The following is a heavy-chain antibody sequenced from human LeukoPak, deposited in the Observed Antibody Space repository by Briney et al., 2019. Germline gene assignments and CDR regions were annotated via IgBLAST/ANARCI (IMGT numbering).Heavy chain of an antibody. V-gene: IGHV3-74*03. Sequence: GGSLRPSCVASGVTSRNSWMHWVRQAPGKGLVWVSRITIDGSSTTYADSVKGRFTISRDSAKNTLYLQMDSLRAEDTAVYYCARKLLEMATTTRGQGTLVTVSS. D-gene: IGHD5-24*01. J-gene: IGHJ4*02. CDR3: ARKLLEMATTT. CDR1: GVTSRNSW. CDR2: ITIDGSST.